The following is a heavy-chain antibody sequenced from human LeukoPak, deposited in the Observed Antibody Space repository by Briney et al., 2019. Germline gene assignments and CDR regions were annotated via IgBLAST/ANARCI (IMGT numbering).Heavy chain of an antibody. D-gene: IGHD4-17*01. V-gene: IGHV3-30*03. CDR2: ITYDGYYK. Sequence: GGSLRLSCAASGFTFTTYGMHWVRQSPGKGLEWVALITYDGYYKYYSDSVKGRFTISSDTSKNTLYLQMNSLRAEDTAVYYCARRPTVTTPLTAWGQGTLVTVSS. CDR1: GFTFTTYG. CDR3: ARRPTVTTPLTA. J-gene: IGHJ5*02.